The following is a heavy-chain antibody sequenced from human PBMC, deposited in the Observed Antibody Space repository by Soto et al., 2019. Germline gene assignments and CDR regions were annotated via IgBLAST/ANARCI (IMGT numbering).Heavy chain of an antibody. CDR1: GFTFSTYW. J-gene: IGHJ5*02. V-gene: IGHV3-7*03. CDR2: INQDGSEK. CDR3: ARDRDIVGQFDT. D-gene: IGHD2-21*01. Sequence: GGSLRLSCAVSGFTFSTYWMSWVRQAPGKGLEWVAKINQDGSEKDYVDSVKGRFTISRDNAKKSLYMQMNSLRAEDTAVYYCARDRDIVGQFDTWGQGTLVTVSS.